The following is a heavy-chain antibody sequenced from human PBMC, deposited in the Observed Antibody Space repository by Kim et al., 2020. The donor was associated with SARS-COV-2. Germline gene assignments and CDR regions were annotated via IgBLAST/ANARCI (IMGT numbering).Heavy chain of an antibody. Sequence: SETLSLTCTASGGSISGYYWSWIRQPAGKGPEWIGHVYTSGSTQYNPSLRSRVTMSVDASKNQFSLKMSSVTAADTAGYYCARGGASSNYFDLWGRGTLVTVSS. CDR3: ARGGASSNYFDL. J-gene: IGHJ2*01. CDR2: VYTSGST. V-gene: IGHV4-4*07. CDR1: GGSISGYY. D-gene: IGHD2-2*01.